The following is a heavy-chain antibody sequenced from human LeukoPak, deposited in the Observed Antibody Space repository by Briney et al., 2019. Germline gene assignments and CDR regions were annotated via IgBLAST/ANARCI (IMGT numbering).Heavy chain of an antibody. V-gene: IGHV3-21*01. CDR1: GFTFRLYT. Sequence: PGGSLRLSCAASGFTFRLYTMKWVRQAPGKGLEWLSLISSDNSYIYYADSVRGRLTISRHNLKNSLYLQMNRLRADDTAVYYGARQRDQSTTLDYWGQGTLVTVSS. CDR2: ISSDNSYI. J-gene: IGHJ4*02. D-gene: IGHD1-26*01. CDR3: ARQRDQSTTLDY.